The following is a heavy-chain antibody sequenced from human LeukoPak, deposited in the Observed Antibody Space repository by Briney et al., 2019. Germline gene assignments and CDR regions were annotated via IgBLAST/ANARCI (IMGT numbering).Heavy chain of an antibody. CDR1: GGSISSGDYY. V-gene: IGHV4-30-4*08. J-gene: IGHJ5*02. Sequence: TASETLSLTCTVSGGSISSGDYYWSWIRPPPGKGLEWIGYIYYSGSTYYNPSLKSRVTISVDTSKNQFSLKLSSVTAADTAVYYCARYYCSSTSCYRLSFDPWGQGTLVTVSS. CDR2: IYYSGST. CDR3: ARYYCSSTSCYRLSFDP. D-gene: IGHD2-2*01.